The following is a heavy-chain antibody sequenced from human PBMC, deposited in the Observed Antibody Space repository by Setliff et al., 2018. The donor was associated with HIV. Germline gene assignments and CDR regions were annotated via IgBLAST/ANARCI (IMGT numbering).Heavy chain of an antibody. CDR3: ARDATRGGDMDV. D-gene: IGHD2-15*01. CDR1: GFTFRNYW. J-gene: IGHJ6*03. V-gene: IGHV3-7*01. CDR2: IKEDGSEK. Sequence: RLSCGASGFTFRNYWMTWVRQAPGRGLGCVANIKEDGSEKYYVDSVKGRFTIARDNAKDSQYLQMNNLRAEDTAVYYCARDATRGGDMDVWGKGITVTVSS.